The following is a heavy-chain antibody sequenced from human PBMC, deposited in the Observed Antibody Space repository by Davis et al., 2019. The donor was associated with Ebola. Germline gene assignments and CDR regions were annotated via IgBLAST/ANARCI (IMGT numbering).Heavy chain of an antibody. CDR3: ARDLPWGLEGFDY. D-gene: IGHD1-1*01. Sequence: AASVKVSCKASGYTFTSYYMHWVRQAPGQGLEWMGIINPSGGSTSYAQKFQGRVTMTTDTSTSTAYMELRSLRSDDTAVYYCARDLPWGLEGFDYWGQGTLVTVSS. CDR2: INPSGGST. V-gene: IGHV1-46*01. CDR1: GYTFTSYY. J-gene: IGHJ4*02.